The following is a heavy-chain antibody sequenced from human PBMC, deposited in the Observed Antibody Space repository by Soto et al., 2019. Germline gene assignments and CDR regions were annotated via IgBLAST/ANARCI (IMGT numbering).Heavy chain of an antibody. J-gene: IGHJ4*02. D-gene: IGHD7-27*01. CDR2: INDGNGNT. CDR3: ARSAGPLGDN. Sequence: QVQLVQAGAEVKKPGASVKVSCKASGYTFTSYAMHWVRQSPRQRLEWMGWINDGNGNTKYSQKFQGRVTITRDTAASTADNELCSLRAEDTSVYYCARSAGPLGDNWGQGTMVTVSS. V-gene: IGHV1-3*01. CDR1: GYTFTSYA.